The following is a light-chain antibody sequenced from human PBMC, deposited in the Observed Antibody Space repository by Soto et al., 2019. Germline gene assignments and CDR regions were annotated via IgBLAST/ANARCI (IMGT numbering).Light chain of an antibody. CDR1: QSVSSSY. CDR3: QQYGSSPPKFT. CDR2: GAS. J-gene: IGKJ3*01. Sequence: EIVLTQSPGTLSLSPGERATLSCRASQSVSSSYLAWYQQKPGQAPRLLIYGASSRATGIPDRFSGSGSGTDFTLTIRRLEPEDFAVYYCQQYGSSPPKFTFGPGTKVDIK. V-gene: IGKV3-20*01.